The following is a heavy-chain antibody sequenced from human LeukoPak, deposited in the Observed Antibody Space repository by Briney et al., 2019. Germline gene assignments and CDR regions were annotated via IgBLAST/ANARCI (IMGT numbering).Heavy chain of an antibody. CDR2: INPSGGRT. Sequence: GASVNVSCKASGYTFTSYYMHWVRQAPGQGLEWMGIINPSGGRTSYAQKFQGRVTMTRDTSTSTVYMELSSLRSEDTAVYYCARDRPRRCGIAVAGTINWFDPWGQGTLVTVSS. D-gene: IGHD6-19*01. V-gene: IGHV1-46*01. CDR1: GYTFTSYY. CDR3: ARDRPRRCGIAVAGTINWFDP. J-gene: IGHJ5*02.